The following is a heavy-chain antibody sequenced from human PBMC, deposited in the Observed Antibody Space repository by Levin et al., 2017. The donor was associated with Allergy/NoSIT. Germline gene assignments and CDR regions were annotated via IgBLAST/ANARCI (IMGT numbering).Heavy chain of an antibody. CDR2: ISHSGTS. CDR1: GGPISDYY. Sequence: SQTLSLTCTVSGGPISDYYWSWIRQPPGKGLECIGFISHSGTSNYNPSLKSRVTISVDTSKNQFSLRLNSVTTADTAVYYCARAGINCRAGSCDELPLAYWGQGTLVSVSS. CDR3: ARAGINCRAGSCDELPLAY. J-gene: IGHJ4*02. V-gene: IGHV4-59*01. D-gene: IGHD2-15*01.